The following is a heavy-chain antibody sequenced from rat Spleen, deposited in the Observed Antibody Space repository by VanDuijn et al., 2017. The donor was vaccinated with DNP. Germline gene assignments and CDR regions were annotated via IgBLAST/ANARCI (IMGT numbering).Heavy chain of an antibody. V-gene: IGHV5-31*01. D-gene: IGHD1-2*01. CDR3: ARHVSTTAGNYAMDA. CDR1: GFTFSDYW. CDR2: ITNGVGST. J-gene: IGHJ4*01. Sequence: EVQLVESGGDLVQPGRSLRLSCIASGFTFSDYWMTWIRQVPGKGLEWVAAITNGVGSTYYRDSVKGRFTISRDNAKSTLYLQMDSLRSEETATYYCARHVSTTAGNYAMDAWGQGTSVTVSS.